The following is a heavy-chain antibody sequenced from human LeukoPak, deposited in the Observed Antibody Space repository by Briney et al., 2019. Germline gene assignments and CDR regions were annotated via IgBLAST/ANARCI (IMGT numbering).Heavy chain of an antibody. D-gene: IGHD5-24*01. V-gene: IGHV4-31*03. CDR1: SGSISSGVYY. CDR3: ARGVRWLQLSYFDY. J-gene: IGHJ4*02. CDR2: IYYSGCT. Sequence: SETLSLTCPVSSGSISSGVYYWSWIRQHPGKGLEWIGYIYYSGCTYYNPSLKSRVTISVDTSKNQFSLKLSSVTAADTAVYYCARGVRWLQLSYFDYWGQGTLVTVSS.